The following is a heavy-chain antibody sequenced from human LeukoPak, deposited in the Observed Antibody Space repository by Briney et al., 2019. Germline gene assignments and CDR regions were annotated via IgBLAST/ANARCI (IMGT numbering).Heavy chain of an antibody. Sequence: GGSLRLSCAASGFTFDDYAMHWVRQAPGKGLEWVSGISWNSGSIGYADSVKGRFTFSRENAKNSRYLQMKSLRAEDTALYYXXXDSTDTAMVPEHWGQGTLVTVSS. D-gene: IGHD5-18*01. V-gene: IGHV3-9*01. CDR1: GFTFDDYA. CDR3: XXDSTDTAMVPEH. J-gene: IGHJ4*02. CDR2: ISWNSGSI.